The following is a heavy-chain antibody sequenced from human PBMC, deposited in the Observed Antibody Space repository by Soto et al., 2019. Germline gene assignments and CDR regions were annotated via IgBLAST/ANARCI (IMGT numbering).Heavy chain of an antibody. CDR1: GGSLSGYY. J-gene: IGHJ6*02. Sequence: SVTLSLTCVAYGGSLSGYYWSWIRQPPGKGLEWIGEINHSGSTNYNPSLKSRVTISVATSKNQFSLKLSSVTAADTAVYYCARTQKVGYYDSSGYSRGRSYYYYYGMDVWGQGTTVTVSS. CDR3: ARTQKVGYYDSSGYSRGRSYYYYYGMDV. CDR2: INHSGST. V-gene: IGHV4-34*01. D-gene: IGHD3-22*01.